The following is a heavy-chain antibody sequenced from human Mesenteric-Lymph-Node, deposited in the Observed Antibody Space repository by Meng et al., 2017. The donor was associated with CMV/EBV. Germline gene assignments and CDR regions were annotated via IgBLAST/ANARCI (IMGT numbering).Heavy chain of an antibody. V-gene: IGHV4-30-4*01. CDR3: ARGPTITISDY. CDR2: IYYSGST. J-gene: IGHJ4*02. CDR1: GGSISSGDYY. D-gene: IGHD3-3*01. Sequence: TCNVSGGSISSGDYYWSWIRQPPGKGLEWIGYIYYSGSTYYNPSPKSRVTISVDTSKNQFSLKLSSVTAADTAVYYCARGPTITISDYWGQGTLVTVSS.